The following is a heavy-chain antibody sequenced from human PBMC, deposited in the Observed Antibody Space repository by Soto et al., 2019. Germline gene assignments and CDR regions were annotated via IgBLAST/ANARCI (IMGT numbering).Heavy chain of an antibody. J-gene: IGHJ6*02. CDR2: VIPVFNRT. CDR3: GREGSSGHVLGSLDV. D-gene: IGHD1-26*01. V-gene: IGHV1-69*01. CDR1: GSMFTGYI. Sequence: QVQLVQSGPEVKKPGASVKVSCKASGSMFTGYIIHWVRLVPGQGLEWMGGVIPVFNRTYSAQRFHDRVTFVADESTTTAYVELRRLTVADTATYYCGREGSSGHVLGSLDVWGQGTTVTVSS.